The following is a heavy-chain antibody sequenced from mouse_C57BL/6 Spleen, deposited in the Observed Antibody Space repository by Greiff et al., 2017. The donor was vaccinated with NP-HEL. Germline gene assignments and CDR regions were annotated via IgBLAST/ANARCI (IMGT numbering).Heavy chain of an antibody. V-gene: IGHV5-17*01. CDR3: ARPGDYVWFAY. J-gene: IGHJ3*01. CDR1: GFTFSDYG. Sequence: EVKLMESGGGLVKPGGSLKLSCAASGFTFSDYGMHWVRQAPEKGLEWVAYISSGSSTIYYADTVKGRFTISRDNAKNTLFLQMTSLRSEDTAMYYCARPGDYVWFAYWGQGTLVTVSA. CDR2: ISSGSSTI. D-gene: IGHD2-4*01.